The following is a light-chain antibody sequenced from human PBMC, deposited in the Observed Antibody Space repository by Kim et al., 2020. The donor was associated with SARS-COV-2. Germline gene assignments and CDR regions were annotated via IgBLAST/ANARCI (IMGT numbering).Light chain of an antibody. CDR2: KAS. V-gene: IGKV1-5*03. J-gene: IGKJ2*01. Sequence: DIQMTQSPSTLSASVGDRVTITCRASQSINSWLAWYQQKPGQAPKLLIYKASTLESGVPSRFSGSGSGTEFTLTISSLQPDDFATYYCQQYNSYSYIFGQGTKLE. CDR3: QQYNSYSYI. CDR1: QSINSW.